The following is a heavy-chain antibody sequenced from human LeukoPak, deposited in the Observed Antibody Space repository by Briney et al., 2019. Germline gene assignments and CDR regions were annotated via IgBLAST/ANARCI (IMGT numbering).Heavy chain of an antibody. J-gene: IGHJ6*02. CDR3: ARDLPVYSYGMDV. V-gene: IGHV4-30-4*01. CDR1: GGSIRSGDYY. CDR2: IYYSGST. Sequence: SETLSLTCTGSGGSIRSGDYYWSWIHQPPGKGLEWIGYIYYSGSTYYNPSLKSRVTISVDTSKNQFSLKLSSVTAADTAVYYCARDLPVYSYGMDVWGQGTTVTVPS. D-gene: IGHD1-14*01.